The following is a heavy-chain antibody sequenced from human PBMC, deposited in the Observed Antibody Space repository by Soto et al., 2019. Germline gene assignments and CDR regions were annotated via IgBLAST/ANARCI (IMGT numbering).Heavy chain of an antibody. CDR1: GYTFTGYY. CDR2: INPNSGGT. CDR3: AREGNISSSSWFDP. J-gene: IGHJ5*02. V-gene: IGHV1-2*04. Sequence: ASVKVSCKASGYTFTGYYMHWVRQAPGQGLEWMGWINPNSGGTNYAQKFQGWVTMTRDTSISTAYMELSRLRSDDTAVYYCAREGNISSSSWFDPWGQGTLVTVSS. D-gene: IGHD6-6*01.